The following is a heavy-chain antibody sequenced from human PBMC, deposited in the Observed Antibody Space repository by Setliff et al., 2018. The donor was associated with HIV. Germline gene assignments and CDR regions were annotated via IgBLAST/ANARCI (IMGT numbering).Heavy chain of an antibody. D-gene: IGHD3-10*01. CDR3: ARDNSYYYGSGSHYWYGMDV. CDR2: LHLSGDT. Sequence: PSETLSLTCTVSGGSISSSSYYWSWIRQPAGKGLEWIGRLHLSGDTNYNPSLKSRVTMSIDTSKNQFSLKLSSVTAADTAVYYCARDNSYYYGSGSHYWYGMDVWGQGTTVTVSS. CDR1: GGSISSSSYY. V-gene: IGHV4-61*02. J-gene: IGHJ6*01.